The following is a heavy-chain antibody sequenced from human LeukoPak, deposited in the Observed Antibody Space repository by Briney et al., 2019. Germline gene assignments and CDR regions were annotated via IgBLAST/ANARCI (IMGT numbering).Heavy chain of an antibody. V-gene: IGHV4-39*07. CDR1: GGSVTSNNFH. Sequence: SETLSLTCNVSGGSVTSNNFHWGWIRQPPGKGLEWVGIIYNIRTTSYSPSLKSRVTISVDTSKNQFSLKMTSVTAADTAMYFCARRMIMVRDAFDRWGPGTMVTVSS. CDR2: IYNIRTT. D-gene: IGHD3-10*01. J-gene: IGHJ3*02. CDR3: ARRMIMVRDAFDR.